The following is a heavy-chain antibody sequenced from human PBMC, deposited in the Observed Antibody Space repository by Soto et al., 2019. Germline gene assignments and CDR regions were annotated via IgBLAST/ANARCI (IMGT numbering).Heavy chain of an antibody. Sequence: QVQLVQSGAEVKKPGSSVKVSCKASGDTFSSYAITWVRQVPGQGLEWMGGIIPIFGTANYAQKFQGRVTMTADESTSTAYMELSSLRYGDTAVYYCGLAVAGTNYYYYGMGGLGQGTTVTVSS. CDR3: GLAVAGTNYYYYGMGG. CDR1: GDTFSSYA. V-gene: IGHV1-69*01. D-gene: IGHD6-19*01. J-gene: IGHJ6*02. CDR2: IIPIFGTA.